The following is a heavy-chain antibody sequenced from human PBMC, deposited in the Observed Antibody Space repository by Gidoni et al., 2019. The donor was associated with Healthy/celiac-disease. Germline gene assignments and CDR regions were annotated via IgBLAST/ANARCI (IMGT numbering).Heavy chain of an antibody. CDR2: IDPSDSYT. J-gene: IGHJ4*02. V-gene: IGHV5-10-1*01. CDR3: ARPRENPEYYDSSGYFGY. Sequence: EVQLVQSGAEVKKPGESLRISCKGSGYSFTRYCISWVRQMPGKGLEWMGRIDPSDSYTNYSPSFQGHVTISADKSISTAYLQWSSLKASDTARYDCARPRENPEYYDSSGYFGYWGQGTLVTVSS. CDR1: GYSFTRYC. D-gene: IGHD3-22*01.